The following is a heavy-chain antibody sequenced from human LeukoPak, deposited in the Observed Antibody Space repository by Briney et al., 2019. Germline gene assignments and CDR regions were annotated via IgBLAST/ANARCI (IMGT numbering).Heavy chain of an antibody. Sequence: GGSLRLSCAASGFTFSSYAVNWVRQAPGKGLEWVSYISSSSSTIYYADSVKGRFTISRDNAKNSLYLQMNSLRAEDTAVYYCARDSLQQLSHWGQGTLVTVSS. J-gene: IGHJ4*02. D-gene: IGHD6-13*01. CDR3: ARDSLQQLSH. CDR2: ISSSSSTI. CDR1: GFTFSSYA. V-gene: IGHV3-48*01.